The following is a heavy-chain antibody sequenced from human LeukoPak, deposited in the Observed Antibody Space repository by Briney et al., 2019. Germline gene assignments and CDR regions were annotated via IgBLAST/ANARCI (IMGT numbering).Heavy chain of an antibody. CDR3: ARVPTTDYYDSSGYYSLDY. D-gene: IGHD3-22*01. CDR1: GYTFTSYG. J-gene: IGHJ4*02. Sequence: ASVKVSCKASGYTFTSYGISWVRQAPGQGLEWMGWISAYNGNTNYAQKLQGRVTMTTDTSTSTAHMELRSLRSDDTAVYYCARVPTTDYYDSSGYYSLDYWGQGTLVTVSS. CDR2: ISAYNGNT. V-gene: IGHV1-18*01.